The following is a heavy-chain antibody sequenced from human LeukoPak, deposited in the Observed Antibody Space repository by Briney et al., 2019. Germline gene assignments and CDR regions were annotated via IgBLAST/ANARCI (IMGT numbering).Heavy chain of an antibody. V-gene: IGHV3-48*03. CDR2: ISSNGSTI. CDR1: GFTFSSYE. J-gene: IGHJ3*02. CDR3: ARLRGDYYDSRAFDI. Sequence: GGSLRLSCAASGFTFSSYEMNWVRQAPGKGLEWVSYISSNGSTIYYADSVKGRFTISRDNAKNSLYLQMNSLRAEDTAVYYCARLRGDYYDSRAFDIWGQGTMVTVSS. D-gene: IGHD3-22*01.